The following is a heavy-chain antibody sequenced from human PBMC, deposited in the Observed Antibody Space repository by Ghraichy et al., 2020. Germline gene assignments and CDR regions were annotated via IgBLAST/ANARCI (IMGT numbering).Heavy chain of an antibody. V-gene: IGHV3-66*01. Sequence: GGSLRLSCAASGFTVSNNYVTWVRQAPGKGLEWVSTIYSTGNTYYADSVKGRFSISRDTSQNSVYLQMNSLTVEDTAVYYCARGCIRDPSASFHFDYWSQGTRVTVST. CDR1: GFTVSNNY. D-gene: IGHD3-10*01. CDR2: IYSTGNT. J-gene: IGHJ4*02. CDR3: ARGCIRDPSASFHFDY.